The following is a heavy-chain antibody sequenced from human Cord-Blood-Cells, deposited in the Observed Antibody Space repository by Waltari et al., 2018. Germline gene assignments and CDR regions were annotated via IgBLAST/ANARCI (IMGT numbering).Heavy chain of an antibody. CDR1: GYTLGRYW. J-gene: IGHJ6*02. Sequence: EVQLVESGGGFVQPGGSPRLSCAPSGYTLGRYWLHWVRQAPGKGLVWVSRINSYGSSTSYADSVKGRFTISRDNAKNTLYLQMNSLRAEDTAVYYCARELGYYGMDVWGQGTTVTVSS. CDR3: ARELGYYGMDV. CDR2: INSYGSST. V-gene: IGHV3-74*01.